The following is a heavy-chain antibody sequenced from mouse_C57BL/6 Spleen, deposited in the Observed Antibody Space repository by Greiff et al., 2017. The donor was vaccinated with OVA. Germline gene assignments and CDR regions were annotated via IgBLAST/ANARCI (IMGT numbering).Heavy chain of an antibody. D-gene: IGHD1-1*02. V-gene: IGHV1-5*01. J-gene: IGHJ2*01. CDR1: GYTFTSYW. CDR2: IYPGNSDT. CDR3: TREDYGNQGYFDY. Sequence: EVQRVESGTVLARPGASVKMSCKTSGYTFTSYWMHWVKQRPGPGLEWIGAIYPGNSDTSYNQKFKGKAKLTAVTSASTAYMERSSLTNEDSAVYYCTREDYGNQGYFDYWGQGTTLTVSS.